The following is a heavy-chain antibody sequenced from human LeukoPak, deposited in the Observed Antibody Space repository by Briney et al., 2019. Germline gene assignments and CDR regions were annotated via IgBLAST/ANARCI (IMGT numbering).Heavy chain of an antibody. CDR2: IHYSGNT. V-gene: IGHV4-59*01. CDR1: GGSITTYY. D-gene: IGHD6-6*01. CDR3: ARGGSSSGRIDY. J-gene: IGHJ4*02. Sequence: KASETLSLTCTVSGGSITTYYWSWIRQPPGKGLEWIGFIHYSGNTNYNPSLRSRVTLSVDTSRSQFSLKLSSVTAADTAVYYCARGGSSSGRIDYWGQGTLVTVSS.